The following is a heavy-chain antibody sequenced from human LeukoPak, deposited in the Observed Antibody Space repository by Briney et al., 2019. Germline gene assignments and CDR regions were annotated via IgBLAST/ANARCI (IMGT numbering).Heavy chain of an antibody. CDR3: AGLSGSYTPYYFDY. Sequence: SETLSLTCTVSGGSISSYYWSWVRQSPGKGLEWIGYISYSGSTNYNPSLKSRVTISVDTSKNQFSLNLSSVTAADTVVYYCAGLSGSYTPYYFDYWGQGTLVTVSS. J-gene: IGHJ4*02. CDR1: GGSISSYY. V-gene: IGHV4-59*08. D-gene: IGHD1-26*01. CDR2: ISYSGST.